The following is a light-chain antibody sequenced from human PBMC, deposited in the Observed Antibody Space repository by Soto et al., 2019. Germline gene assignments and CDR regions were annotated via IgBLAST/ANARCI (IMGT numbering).Light chain of an antibody. CDR3: QQYGSSPFT. CDR1: QTVSSNN. J-gene: IGKJ3*01. CDR2: GAS. Sequence: DIVLTQSPGTLSLSPGERATLSCRASQTVSSNNLAWYQQKRGQAPRLLIYGASSRAAAIPDRFRGSGSGTDFTLIISGLAPEDFAVYYCQQYGSSPFTFGPGTAVDIK. V-gene: IGKV3-20*01.